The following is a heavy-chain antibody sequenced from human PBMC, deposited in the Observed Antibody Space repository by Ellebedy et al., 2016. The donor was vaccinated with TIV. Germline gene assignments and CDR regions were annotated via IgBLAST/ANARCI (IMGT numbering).Heavy chain of an antibody. CDR1: GSTFSGSA. CDR3: AITYYYDNSGYTIDY. Sequence: PGGSLRLSCAASGSTFSGSAMHWVRQASGKGLEWVGRIRSKANSYATEYTASVNGRFTISRDDSKNTAYLQMNSLETEDTAVYYCAITYYYDNSGYTIDYWGQGTLVTVTS. CDR2: IRSKANSYAT. V-gene: IGHV3-73*01. D-gene: IGHD3-22*01. J-gene: IGHJ4*02.